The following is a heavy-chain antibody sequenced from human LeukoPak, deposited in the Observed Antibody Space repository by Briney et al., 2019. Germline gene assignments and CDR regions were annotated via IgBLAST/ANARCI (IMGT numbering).Heavy chain of an antibody. CDR1: GFTFSSYG. J-gene: IGHJ4*02. D-gene: IGHD3-22*01. Sequence: GGSLRLSCAASGFTFSSYGMHWVRQAPGKGLEWVAVISYDGSNKYYAYSVKCRFTISRYNSKNTLYLQMNSLRAEDTAVYYCAKDYLAYYYDSSGYFDYWGQGTLVTVSS. V-gene: IGHV3-30*18. CDR2: ISYDGSNK. CDR3: AKDYLAYYYDSSGYFDY.